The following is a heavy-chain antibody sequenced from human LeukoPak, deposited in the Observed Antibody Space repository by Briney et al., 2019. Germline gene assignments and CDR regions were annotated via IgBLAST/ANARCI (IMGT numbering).Heavy chain of an antibody. J-gene: IGHJ4*02. D-gene: IGHD1-26*01. CDR2: ITTGDST. CDR1: GFTFSSYA. Sequence: QPGGSLRLSCAASGFTFSSYAMSWVRQAPGKGLEGVSHITTGDSTYYPDSVKGRFTVSRDSSKNTLYLQMNSLRADDTAVYYCAKGLSESIYDALDSWGQGTLVTVSS. V-gene: IGHV3-23*01. CDR3: AKGLSESIYDALDS.